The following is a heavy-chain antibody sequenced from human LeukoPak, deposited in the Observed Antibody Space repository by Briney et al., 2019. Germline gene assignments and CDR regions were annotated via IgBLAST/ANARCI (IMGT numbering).Heavy chain of an antibody. Sequence: ASVKVSCKASVYTFTGYYMHWVRQAPGQGLEWMGWINPNSGGTNYAQKFQGRVTMTRDTSISTAYMELSRLRSDDTAVYYCARTIVGSTDYFDYWGQGTLVIVSS. V-gene: IGHV1-2*02. CDR1: VYTFTGYY. CDR2: INPNSGGT. D-gene: IGHD1-26*01. J-gene: IGHJ4*02. CDR3: ARTIVGSTDYFDY.